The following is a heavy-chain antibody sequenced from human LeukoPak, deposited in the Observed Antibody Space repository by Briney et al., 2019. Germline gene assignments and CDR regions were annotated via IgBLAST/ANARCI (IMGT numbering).Heavy chain of an antibody. CDR1: GGSVSSGSNK. Sequence: KPSETLSLTCTVSGGSVSSGSNKWSWIRQPPGKGLEWIGEINHSGGTNYNPSLKSRVTTSVDTSKNQFSLKLSTVTAADTAVYYCARGQARKGGYADYWGQGTLVTVSS. V-gene: IGHV4-61*01. D-gene: IGHD5-12*01. CDR3: ARGQARKGGYADY. CDR2: INHSGGT. J-gene: IGHJ4*02.